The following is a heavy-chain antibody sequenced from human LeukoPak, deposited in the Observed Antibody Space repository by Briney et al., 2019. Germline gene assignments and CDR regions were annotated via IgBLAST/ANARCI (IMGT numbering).Heavy chain of an antibody. CDR1: GFTFSSYG. CDR3: ARDYYYGSDY. V-gene: IGHV3-30*03. J-gene: IGHJ4*02. D-gene: IGHD3-10*01. CDR2: ISYDGSNK. Sequence: GGSLRLSCAASGFTFSSYGMHWVRQAPGKGLEWVAVISYDGSNKYYADSVKGRFTISRDNSKNTLYLQMNSRRAEDTAVYYCARDYYYGSDYWGQGTLVTVSS.